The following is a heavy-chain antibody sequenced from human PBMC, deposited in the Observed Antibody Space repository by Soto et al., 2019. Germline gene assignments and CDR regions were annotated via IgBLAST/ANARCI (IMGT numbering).Heavy chain of an antibody. CDR2: ISAYNGNT. CDR3: ARESAVAALDP. J-gene: IGHJ5*02. D-gene: IGHD6-19*01. Sequence: ASVKVSWKASGYAITIYGISWVRQAPGQGLEWMGWISAYNGNTNYAQKLQGRVTMTTDTSTSTAYMELRSLRSDDTAVYYCARESAVAALDPWGQGTLVTVSS. V-gene: IGHV1-18*01. CDR1: GYAITIYG.